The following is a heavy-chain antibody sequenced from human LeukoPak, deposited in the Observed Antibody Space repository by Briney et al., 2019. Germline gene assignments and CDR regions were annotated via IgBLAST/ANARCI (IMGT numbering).Heavy chain of an antibody. V-gene: IGHV1-2*02. D-gene: IGHD3-22*01. J-gene: IGHJ5*02. CDR3: ARDVEYYDSSGYYP. CDR1: GYTFINNW. Sequence: ASVKVSCKASGYTFINNWMHWVRQAPGQGLEWMGWINPNSGGTNYAQKFQGRVTMTRDTSISTAYMELSRLRSDDTAVYYCARDVEYYDSSGYYPWGQGTLVTVSS. CDR2: INPNSGGT.